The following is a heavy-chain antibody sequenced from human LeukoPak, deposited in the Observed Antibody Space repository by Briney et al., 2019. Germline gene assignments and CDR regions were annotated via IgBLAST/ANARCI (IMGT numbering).Heavy chain of an antibody. CDR1: GFTVSSNY. V-gene: IGHV3-53*01. Sequence: GGSLRLSCAASGFTVSSNYMSWVRQAPGKGLEWVSVIYSGGSTYYADSVKGRFTISRDNSKNTLYLQMNSLRAEDTAVYYCARGGYSSPLDYWGQGTLATVSS. D-gene: IGHD5-18*01. CDR2: IYSGGST. CDR3: ARGGYSSPLDY. J-gene: IGHJ4*02.